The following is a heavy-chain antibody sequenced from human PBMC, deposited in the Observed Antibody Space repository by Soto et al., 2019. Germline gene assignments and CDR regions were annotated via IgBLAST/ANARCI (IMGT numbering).Heavy chain of an antibody. CDR1: GFTFSSYA. CDR2: MSVSGGGT. V-gene: IGHV3-23*01. D-gene: IGHD6-19*01. CDR3: AKDRYKSGWYPQINFDY. J-gene: IGHJ4*02. Sequence: PGGSLRLSCAASGFTFSSYAMSWVRQAPGKGLEWVSAMSVSGGGTYYADSVKGRFTISRDNSKNTLYLQMNSLRADDTAVYYCAKDRYKSGWYPQINFDYWGLGTLVTVSS.